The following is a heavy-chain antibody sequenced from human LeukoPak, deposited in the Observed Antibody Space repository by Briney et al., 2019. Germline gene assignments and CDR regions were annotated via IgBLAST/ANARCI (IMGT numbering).Heavy chain of an antibody. CDR3: ASGFGYKDGMDV. Sequence: SETLSLTCTVSGGSISSSSYYWGWIRQPPGKGLEWIGSIYYSGSTYYNPSLKSRVTISVDTSKNQFSLKLSSVTAADTAVYYCASGFGYKDGMDVWGQGTTVTVSS. J-gene: IGHJ6*02. CDR2: IYYSGST. CDR1: GGSISSSSYY. D-gene: IGHD5-18*01. V-gene: IGHV4-39*01.